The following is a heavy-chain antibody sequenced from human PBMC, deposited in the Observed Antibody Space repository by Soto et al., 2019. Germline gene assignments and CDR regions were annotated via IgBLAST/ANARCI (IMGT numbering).Heavy chain of an antibody. CDR2: IGADNGDT. J-gene: IGHJ5*02. V-gene: IGHV1-18*01. CDR3: ARDWKGAEGFDP. D-gene: IGHD1-1*01. CDR1: GYTFSTYG. Sequence: QVKLVQSGAEVKKPGASVKVSCKASGYTFSTYGFSWVRQAPGQGLEWMGWIGADNGDTNYAQNFQGRVTMTTDTSTTTSQMELRSMTSDDTAVYFCARDWKGAEGFDPWGQGTLVTVSS.